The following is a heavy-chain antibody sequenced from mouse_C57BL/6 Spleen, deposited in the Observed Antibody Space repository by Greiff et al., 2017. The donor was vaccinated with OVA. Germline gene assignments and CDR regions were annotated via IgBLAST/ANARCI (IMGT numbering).Heavy chain of an antibody. CDR2: IDPSDSYT. Sequence: VQLQQPGAELVMPGASVKLSCKASGYTFTSYWMHWVKQRPGQGLEWIGEIDPSDSYTNYNQKFKGKSTLTVDKSSSTAYMQLSSLTSEDSAVYYCARGYGNNPLDYWGQGTTLTVSS. J-gene: IGHJ2*01. CDR1: GYTFTSYW. D-gene: IGHD2-1*01. V-gene: IGHV1-69*01. CDR3: ARGYGNNPLDY.